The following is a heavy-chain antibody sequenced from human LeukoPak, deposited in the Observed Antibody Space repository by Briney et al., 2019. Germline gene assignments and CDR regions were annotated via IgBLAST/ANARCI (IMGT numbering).Heavy chain of an antibody. Sequence: PSGTLSLTCAVSGGSISNSNWWSWVRQPPGKGLEWIGEIYHSGSTNYNPSLKSRVTISVDKSKIQFSLKLTSVTAADTAVYYCARTRTCCYSFCPFDVWGQGTMVTVSS. CDR2: IYHSGST. CDR1: GGSISNSNW. CDR3: ARTRTCCYSFCPFDV. V-gene: IGHV4-4*02. J-gene: IGHJ3*01. D-gene: IGHD2-2*02.